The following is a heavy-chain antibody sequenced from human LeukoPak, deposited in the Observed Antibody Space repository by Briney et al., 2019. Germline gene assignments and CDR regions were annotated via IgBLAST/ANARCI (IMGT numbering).Heavy chain of an antibody. Sequence: PGGSLRLSCAASGFTFDDYAMHWVRQAPGKGLEWVSGISWNSGSIGYADSVKGRFTISRDNAKNSLYLQMNSLRAEDTALYYCAKDTGTGDGEAFDYWGQGTLVTVSS. V-gene: IGHV3-9*01. CDR3: AKDTGTGDGEAFDY. CDR2: ISWNSGSI. D-gene: IGHD7-27*01. J-gene: IGHJ4*02. CDR1: GFTFDDYA.